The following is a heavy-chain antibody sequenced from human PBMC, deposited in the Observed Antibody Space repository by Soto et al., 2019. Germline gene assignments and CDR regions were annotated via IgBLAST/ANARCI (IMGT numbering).Heavy chain of an antibody. V-gene: IGHV3-64D*06. Sequence: EGSLRLSCSASRFTFSSYAMHWVRQAPGKGLEYVSAISSNGGSTYYADSVKGRFTISRDNSKNTLYLQMSSLRAEDTAVYYCVKEGQRYYYDSSGPRGWYFDYWGQGTLVTVSS. CDR2: ISSNGGST. D-gene: IGHD3-22*01. CDR3: VKEGQRYYYDSSGPRGWYFDY. J-gene: IGHJ4*02. CDR1: RFTFSSYA.